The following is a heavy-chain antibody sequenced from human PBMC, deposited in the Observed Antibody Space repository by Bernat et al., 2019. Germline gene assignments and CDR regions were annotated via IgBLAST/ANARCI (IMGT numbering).Heavy chain of an antibody. CDR1: GFTFSSYW. CDR2: INSDADIT. V-gene: IGHV3-74*01. J-gene: IGHJ4*02. CDR3: VAGGSYGGDY. D-gene: IGHD3-16*01. Sequence: EVQLVESGGGLVQPGGSLRLSCAASGFTFSSYWMHWVRQAPGKGLVWVSRINSDADITTYADSVKGRFTISRDNDKNTVYLQLNSLRAEDTAVYYCVAGGSYGGDYWGQGTLVAVSS.